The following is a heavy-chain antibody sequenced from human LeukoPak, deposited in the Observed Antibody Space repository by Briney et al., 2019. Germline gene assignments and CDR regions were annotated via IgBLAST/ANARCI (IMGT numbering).Heavy chain of an antibody. CDR2: INPNSGGT. Sequence: ASVKVSCKASGGTFSSYAISWVRQAPGQGLEWMGWINPNSGGTNYAQKFQGRVTMTRDTSISTAYMELRSLRSDDTAVYYCARESQDYYDNWGQGTLVTVSS. CDR1: GGTFSSYA. CDR3: ARESQDYYDN. V-gene: IGHV1-2*02. J-gene: IGHJ4*02.